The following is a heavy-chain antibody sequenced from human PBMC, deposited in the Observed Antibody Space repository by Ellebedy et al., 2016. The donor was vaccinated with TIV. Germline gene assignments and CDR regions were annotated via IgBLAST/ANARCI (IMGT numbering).Heavy chain of an antibody. CDR1: GFTFSDYY. CDR2: ISSSGRTI. J-gene: IGHJ6*02. Sequence: GGSLRLSCAASGFTFSDYYMSWIRQAPGKGLEWVSYISSSGRTIYYADSVKGRFTISRDNAKNSLYLQMNSLRAEDTAVYYCAKDRPYYGMDVWGQGTTVTVSS. V-gene: IGHV3-11*04. CDR3: AKDRPYYGMDV.